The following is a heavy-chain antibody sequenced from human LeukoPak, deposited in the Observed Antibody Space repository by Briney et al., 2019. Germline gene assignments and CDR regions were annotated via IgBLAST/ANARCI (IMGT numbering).Heavy chain of an antibody. V-gene: IGHV3-7*04. CDR1: GFTFRRYW. CDR3: TRDSPGYGAYDFD. J-gene: IGHJ4*02. CDR2: INEDESKE. D-gene: IGHD5-12*01. Sequence: GGSLRLSCAASGFTFRRYWMSWVRQAPGKGLEWVGNINEDESKEYYMDSVKGRFTISRDNAKNSLYLQVNSLRAEDTAVYYCTRDSPGYGAYDFDWGQGTLVTVSS.